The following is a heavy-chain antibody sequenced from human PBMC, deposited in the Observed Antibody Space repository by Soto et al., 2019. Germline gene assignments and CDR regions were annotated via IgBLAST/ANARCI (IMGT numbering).Heavy chain of an antibody. J-gene: IGHJ3*02. CDR1: GFNFSDYY. D-gene: IGHD6-6*01. Sequence: GGSLRLSCAASGFNFSDYYMSWIRQAPGKGLEWVSYINSRGRSINYADSVKGRFTISRDNAKNSLYLQMNGLRVEDTAVFYCARTSSGSTGFDIWGQGTMVTVSS. CDR2: INSRGRSI. CDR3: ARTSSGSTGFDI. V-gene: IGHV3-11*01.